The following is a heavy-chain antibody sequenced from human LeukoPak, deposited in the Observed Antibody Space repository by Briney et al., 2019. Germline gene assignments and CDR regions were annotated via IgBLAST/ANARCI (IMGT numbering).Heavy chain of an antibody. CDR2: ISAYNGNT. Sequence: ASVKVSCKASGSTFTSYGISWVRQAPGQGLEWMGWISAYNGNTNYAQKLQGRVTMTTDPSTSTAYMELRSLRSDDTAVYYCARSTTGIAAAGTYPYYFDYWGQGTLVTVSS. CDR3: ARSTTGIAAAGTYPYYFDY. V-gene: IGHV1-18*04. CDR1: GSTFTSYG. D-gene: IGHD6-13*01. J-gene: IGHJ4*02.